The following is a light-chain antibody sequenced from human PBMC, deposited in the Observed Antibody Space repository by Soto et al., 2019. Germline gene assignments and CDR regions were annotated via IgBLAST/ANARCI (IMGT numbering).Light chain of an antibody. CDR1: QSVSSSY. V-gene: IGKV3-20*01. CDR2: GAS. J-gene: IGKJ3*01. Sequence: EIVLTQSPGPLSLSPGERATLSCRASQSVSSSYLAWYQQKPGQAPRRLIYGASSRATGIPDRFSGSGSGTDFTLTISRLEPEDFAVYSCQQYGSSPQFTFGPGTKVDI. CDR3: QQYGSSPQFT.